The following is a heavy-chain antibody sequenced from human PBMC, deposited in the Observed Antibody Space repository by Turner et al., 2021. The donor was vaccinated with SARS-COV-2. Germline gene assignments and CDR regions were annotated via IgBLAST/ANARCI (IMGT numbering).Heavy chain of an antibody. CDR3: ARDVPTYYYDSSGYYTDAFDI. J-gene: IGHJ3*02. D-gene: IGHD3-22*01. CDR1: GYPFTGYY. V-gene: IGHV1-2*02. Sequence: QVQLVQSGAEVKKPGASVKVSCKASGYPFTGYYMHWVRQAPGQGLEWMGWINPNSGGTNYAQKFQGRVTMTRDTSISTAYMDLSRLRSDDTAVYYCARDVPTYYYDSSGYYTDAFDIWGQGTMVTVSS. CDR2: INPNSGGT.